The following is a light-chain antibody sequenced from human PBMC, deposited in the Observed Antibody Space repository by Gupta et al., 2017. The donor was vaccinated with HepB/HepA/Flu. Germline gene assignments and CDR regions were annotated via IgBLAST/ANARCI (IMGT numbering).Light chain of an antibody. V-gene: IGKV3-11*01. J-gene: IGKJ4*01. CDR1: QSVTGH. CDR3: QQRTNWALT. Sequence: EIVLTQSPATLSLFPGERATLSCRASQSVTGHLAWYQQKPGQPPRLFIYDVSKRATGIPARFSGSGSGTDFTLTIRSLEPEDSAVYYCQQRTNWALTFGGGTKVEIK. CDR2: DVS.